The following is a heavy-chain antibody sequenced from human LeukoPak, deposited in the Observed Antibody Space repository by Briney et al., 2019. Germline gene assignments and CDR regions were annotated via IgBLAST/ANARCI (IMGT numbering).Heavy chain of an antibody. CDR1: GYTFTGYY. CDR3: ARDAGYNALFDY. J-gene: IGHJ4*02. Sequence: ASVKVSCKASGYTFTGYYMHWVRQAPGQGLEWMGWINPNSGGTNYAQKFQGRVTTTRDTSISTAYMELSRLRSDDTAVYYCARDAGYNALFDYWGQGTLVTVSS. D-gene: IGHD5-24*01. CDR2: INPNSGGT. V-gene: IGHV1-2*02.